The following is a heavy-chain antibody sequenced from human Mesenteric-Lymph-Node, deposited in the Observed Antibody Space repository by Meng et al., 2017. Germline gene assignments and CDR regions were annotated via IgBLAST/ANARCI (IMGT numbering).Heavy chain of an antibody. J-gene: IGHJ1*01. CDR2: ISYDGRKK. CDR3: AKAGEMYASNTYYHFNQ. Sequence: GESLKISCAASGFTFSRFAMHWVRQVPGKGLEWVAAISYDGRKKDYADSVNGRFTISRDNSQNTLFLEMNSLRSDDTAVYYCAKAGEMYASNTYYHFNQWGQGKLVTVSS. V-gene: IGHV3-30*04. CDR1: GFTFSRFA. D-gene: IGHD2-8*01.